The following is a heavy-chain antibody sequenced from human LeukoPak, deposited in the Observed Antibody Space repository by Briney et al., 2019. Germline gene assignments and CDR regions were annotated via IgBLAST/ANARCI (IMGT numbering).Heavy chain of an antibody. CDR2: IDQSGST. CDR1: GGSFSGYY. J-gene: IGHJ3*02. Sequence: SETLSLTCAVYGGSFSGYYWSWIRQPPGKGLEWIGEIDQSGSTNYNPSLKSRVTISVDTSKNQFSLKLSSVTAAYTAVYYCARGLIYGYDVFDIWGKGTMVTVFS. D-gene: IGHD6-25*01. CDR3: ARGLIYGYDVFDI. V-gene: IGHV4-34*01.